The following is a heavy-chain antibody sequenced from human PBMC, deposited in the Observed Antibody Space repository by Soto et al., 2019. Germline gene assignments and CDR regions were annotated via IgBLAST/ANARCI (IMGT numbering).Heavy chain of an antibody. CDR2: ISYDGSNK. D-gene: IGHD1-1*01. J-gene: IGHJ4*02. CDR3: ARALRYRLEYFDC. CDR1: EFTFSNYT. V-gene: IGHV3-30-3*01. Sequence: QVQLVESGGGVVQPGRSLRLSCAASEFTFSNYTMHWVRQAPGKGLEWVALISYDGSNKYYADSVKGRFTISRDNSKNTLYLQMNSLRGEDTAVYYCARALRYRLEYFDCWGQGTLVTVSS.